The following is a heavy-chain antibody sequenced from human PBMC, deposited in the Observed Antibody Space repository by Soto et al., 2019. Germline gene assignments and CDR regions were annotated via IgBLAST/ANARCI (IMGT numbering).Heavy chain of an antibody. CDR1: GGTFSSYA. CDR3: ARERDYGDYENY. CDR2: IIPIFGTA. V-gene: IGHV1-69*12. J-gene: IGHJ4*02. D-gene: IGHD4-17*01. Sequence: QVQLVQSGAEVKKPGSSVKVSCKASGGTFSSYAISWVRQAPGQGLEWMGGIIPIFGTANYAQKFQGRVMIVAVXSTSTAYMELSSLRSEDTAVYYCARERDYGDYENYWGQGTLVTVSS.